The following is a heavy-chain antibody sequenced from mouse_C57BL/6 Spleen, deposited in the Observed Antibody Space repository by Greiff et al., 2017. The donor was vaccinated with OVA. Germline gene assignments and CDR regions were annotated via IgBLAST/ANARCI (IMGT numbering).Heavy chain of an antibody. J-gene: IGHJ4*01. Sequence: VKLQESGAELVKPGASVKLSCKASGYTFTSYWMHWVKQRPGQGLEWIGMIHPNSGSTNYNEKFKSKATLTVDKSSSTAYMQLSSLTSEDSAVYYCARASNYAMDYWGQGTSVTVSS. V-gene: IGHV1-64*01. CDR1: GYTFTSYW. CDR3: ARASNYAMDY. D-gene: IGHD6-1*01. CDR2: IHPNSGST.